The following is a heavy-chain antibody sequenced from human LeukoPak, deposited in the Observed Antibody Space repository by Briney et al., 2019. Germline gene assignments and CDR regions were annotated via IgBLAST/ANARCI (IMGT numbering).Heavy chain of an antibody. J-gene: IGHJ5*02. Sequence: SETLSLTCTVSGGSISSYYWTWIRQPPGKGLEWIGYIYYSGITNYNPSLKSRVTISVDTSKNQFSLKLSSVTAADTAVYYCAREEGWFDPWGQGILVTVSS. CDR2: IYYSGIT. V-gene: IGHV4-59*01. CDR3: AREEGWFDP. CDR1: GGSISSYY.